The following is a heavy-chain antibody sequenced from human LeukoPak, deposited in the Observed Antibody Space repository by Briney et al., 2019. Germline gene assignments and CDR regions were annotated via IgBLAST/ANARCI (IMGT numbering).Heavy chain of an antibody. CDR1: GFTFSSYS. D-gene: IGHD2-21*01. Sequence: GGSLRLFCAASGFTFSSYSMNWVRQAPGKGLEWVSYISSSSSTIYYADSVKGRFTISRDNAKNSLYLQMNSLRAEDTAVYYCARDPCGGDCYEHWGQGTLVTVSS. V-gene: IGHV3-48*01. J-gene: IGHJ1*01. CDR3: ARDPCGGDCYEH. CDR2: ISSSSSTI.